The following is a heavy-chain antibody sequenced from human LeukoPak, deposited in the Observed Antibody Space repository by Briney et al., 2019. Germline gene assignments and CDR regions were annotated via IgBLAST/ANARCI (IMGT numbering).Heavy chain of an antibody. CDR1: GFTVSSNY. CDR3: ARVNYGDYSTYYFDY. J-gene: IGHJ4*02. V-gene: IGHV3-53*01. Sequence: GGSLGLSCAASGFTVSSNYMSWVRQAPGKGLEWVSVIYSGGSTYYADSVKGRFTISRDNSKNTLYLQMNSLRAKDTAVYYCARVNYGDYSTYYFDYWGQGTLVTVSS. D-gene: IGHD4-17*01. CDR2: IYSGGST.